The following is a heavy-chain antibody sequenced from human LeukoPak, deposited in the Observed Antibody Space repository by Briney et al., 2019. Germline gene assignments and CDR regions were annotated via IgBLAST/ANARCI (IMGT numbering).Heavy chain of an antibody. CDR1: GGSISDYY. CDR2: NYYSGST. CDR3: ARGEKWNYNYYYMDV. Sequence: PSETLSLTCSVSGGSISDYYWTWSRQPPGKGLEWIGYNYYSGSTNYNPSLKSRVTIFVDTSKNQFSLKLNSVTAADTAVYYCARGEKWNYNYYYMDVWGKGTTVTVSS. V-gene: IGHV4-59*01. J-gene: IGHJ6*03. D-gene: IGHD1-7*01.